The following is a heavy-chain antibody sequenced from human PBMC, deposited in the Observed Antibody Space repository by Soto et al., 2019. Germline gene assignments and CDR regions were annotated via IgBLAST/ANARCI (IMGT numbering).Heavy chain of an antibody. D-gene: IGHD2-8*01. CDR2: IYYSGST. CDR3: ARDSRYCTNGVCYYWFDP. CDR1: GGSISSYY. J-gene: IGHJ5*02. V-gene: IGHV4-59*01. Sequence: PSETLSLTCTVSGGSISSYYWSWIRQPPGKGLEWIGYIYYSGSTNYNPSLKSRVTISVDTSKNQFSLKLSSVTAADTAVYYCARDSRYCTNGVCYYWFDPWGQGTLVTVS.